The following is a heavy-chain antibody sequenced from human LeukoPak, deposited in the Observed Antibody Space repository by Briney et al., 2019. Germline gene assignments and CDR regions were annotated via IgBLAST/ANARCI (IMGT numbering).Heavy chain of an antibody. J-gene: IGHJ4*02. CDR3: ARDQEAGGNSASSDY. CDR1: GFTFSSYW. V-gene: IGHV3-74*01. D-gene: IGHD4-23*01. Sequence: GGSLRLSCAASGFTFSSYWMHWVRQAPGKGLVWVSRINSDGSSTSYADSVKGRFTISRDNAKNTLYLQMNSLSAEDTAVYYCARDQEAGGNSASSDYWGQGTLVTVSS. CDR2: INSDGSST.